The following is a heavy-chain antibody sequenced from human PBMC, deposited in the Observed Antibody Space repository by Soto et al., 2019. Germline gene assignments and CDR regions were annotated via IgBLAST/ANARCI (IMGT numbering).Heavy chain of an antibody. CDR2: ISTYSGDT. CDR3: ARLHGPTTSEKWFYH. D-gene: IGHD5-12*01. J-gene: IGHJ5*02. V-gene: IGHV1-18*01. Sequence: QVHLVQSGVEVKTPGASVKVSCQASGYTFFTYDISWVRQAPGQGLEWMGGISTYSGDTKYAQKFQVRVTMTTDTSTTTAYRVPRSLRCDYAAVCYCARLHGPTTSEKWFYHWCQGTLVTVSS. CDR1: GYTFFTYD.